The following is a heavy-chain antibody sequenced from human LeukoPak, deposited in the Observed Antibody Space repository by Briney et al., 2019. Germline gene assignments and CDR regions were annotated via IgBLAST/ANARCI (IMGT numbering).Heavy chain of an antibody. J-gene: IGHJ4*02. Sequence: SETLSLTCTVSGGYISSYYWSWIRQPPGTGLEWIGYIYYSGSTNYNPSLKSRVTISVDTSKSQFSLKLSSVTAADTAVYYCARVFAGVVTAMGTFDYWGQGTLVTVSS. CDR2: IYYSGST. D-gene: IGHD2-21*02. V-gene: IGHV4-59*08. CDR3: ARVFAGVVTAMGTFDY. CDR1: GGYISSYY.